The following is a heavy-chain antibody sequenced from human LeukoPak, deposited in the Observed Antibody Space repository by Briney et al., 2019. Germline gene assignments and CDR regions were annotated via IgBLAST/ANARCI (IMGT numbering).Heavy chain of an antibody. V-gene: IGHV4-39*01. CDR1: GGSFSGYY. J-gene: IGHJ6*03. Sequence: TLSLTCAVYGGSFSGYYWGWIRQPPGKGLEWIGSIYYSGSTYYNPSLKSRVTISVDTSKNQFSLKLSSVTAADTAVYYCARSVGYYYYYMDVWGKGTTVTISS. CDR3: ARSVGYYYYYMDV. CDR2: IYYSGST.